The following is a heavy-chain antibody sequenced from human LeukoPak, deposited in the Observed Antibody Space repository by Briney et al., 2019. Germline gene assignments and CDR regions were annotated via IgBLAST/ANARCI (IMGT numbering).Heavy chain of an antibody. Sequence: SETLSLTCAVYGGSFSGYYWSWIRQPPGKGLEWIGEINHSGSTNYNPSLKSRVTISVDTSKNQFSLKLSSVTAADTAVYYCARTPTHLYVWYRAYYFDYRGQGTLVTVSS. CDR2: INHSGST. CDR3: ARTPTHLYVWYRAYYFDY. D-gene: IGHD3-16*01. CDR1: GGSFSGYY. J-gene: IGHJ4*02. V-gene: IGHV4-34*01.